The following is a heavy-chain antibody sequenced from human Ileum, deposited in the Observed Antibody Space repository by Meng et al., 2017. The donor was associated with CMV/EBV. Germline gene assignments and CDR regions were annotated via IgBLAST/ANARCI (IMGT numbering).Heavy chain of an antibody. CDR1: GYIFTDYF. Sequence: ASVKVSCKASGYIFTDYFLHWVRQAPGQGLEWMGWINPNSGGTNYAQKFQGRVTMTRDTSISTAYMELSRLRSDDTAVYYCARAILLYYFDYWGQGTLVTVSS. CDR2: INPNSGGT. CDR3: ARAILLYYFDY. J-gene: IGHJ4*02. D-gene: IGHD2-21*01. V-gene: IGHV1-2*02.